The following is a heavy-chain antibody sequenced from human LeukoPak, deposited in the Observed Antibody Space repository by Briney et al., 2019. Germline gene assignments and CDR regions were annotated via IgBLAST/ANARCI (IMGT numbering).Heavy chain of an antibody. V-gene: IGHV3-23*01. D-gene: IGHD3-22*01. CDR1: GFTFSSYA. CDR2: ISGSGGST. J-gene: IGHJ3*02. Sequence: GGSLRLSCAASGFTFSSYARSWVRQAPGKGLEWVSAISGSGGSTYYADSVKGRFTISRDNSKNTLYLQMNSLRAEDTAVYYCAKDLKAYYDSSGYSDAFDIWGQGTMVTVSS. CDR3: AKDLKAYYDSSGYSDAFDI.